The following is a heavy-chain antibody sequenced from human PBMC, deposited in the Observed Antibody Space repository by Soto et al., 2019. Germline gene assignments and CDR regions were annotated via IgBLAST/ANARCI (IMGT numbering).Heavy chain of an antibody. V-gene: IGHV3-23*04. Sequence: VPLVQSGAEVKEPGASVKVSCKASGYTFNNYAMTWVRQAPGKGLEWVSAISGGGDTTSYADSVKGRFTVSRDGSKNTLYLQMSSLRAEDTALYYCAKGRGGSGSLTPRVDFWGQGTLVTVSS. D-gene: IGHD3-10*01. CDR2: ISGGGDTT. CDR3: AKGRGGSGSLTPRVDF. J-gene: IGHJ4*02. CDR1: GYTFNNYA.